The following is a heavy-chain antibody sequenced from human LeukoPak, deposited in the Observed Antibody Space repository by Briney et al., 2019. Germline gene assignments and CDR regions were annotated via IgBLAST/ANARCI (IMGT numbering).Heavy chain of an antibody. CDR1: GYTFTGYY. D-gene: IGHD3-3*01. Sequence: ASVRVSCKASGYTFTGYYMHWVRQAPGQGLEWMGWINPNSGGTNYAQKFQGRVTMTRDTSISTAYMELSRLRSDDTALYYCAKAFWSGYYTGNWFDPWGQGTLVTVSS. CDR3: AKAFWSGYYTGNWFDP. CDR2: INPNSGGT. V-gene: IGHV1-2*02. J-gene: IGHJ5*02.